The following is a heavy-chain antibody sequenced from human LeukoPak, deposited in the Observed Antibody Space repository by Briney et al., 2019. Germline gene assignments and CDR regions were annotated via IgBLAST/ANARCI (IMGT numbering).Heavy chain of an antibody. D-gene: IGHD6-13*01. V-gene: IGHV3-23*01. CDR2: ICGGGGST. CDR1: GFTLSSYH. J-gene: IGHJ4*02. Sequence: GGSLRLSCAASGFTLSSYHMRGVSQAPGRGLEWGSAICGGGGSTHYAESVKGRFPIPGDNSENRLHLEENSVRAGDTAVYYCAKYTSTWYGRCDYWGQGTVVTVSA. CDR3: AKYTSTWYGRCDY.